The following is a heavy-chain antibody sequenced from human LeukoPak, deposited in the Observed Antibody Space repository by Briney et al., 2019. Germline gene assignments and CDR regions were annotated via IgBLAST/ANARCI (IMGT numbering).Heavy chain of an antibody. Sequence: SVKVSCKASGGTFSSYAISWVRQAPGQGLEWMGGIIPIFGTANYAQKFQGRVTITTDESTSTAYMELSSLRSEDTAVYYCAKDNYAGANWFDPWGQGTLVTVSS. D-gene: IGHD1-7*01. CDR3: AKDNYAGANWFDP. CDR2: IIPIFGTA. J-gene: IGHJ5*02. CDR1: GGTFSSYA. V-gene: IGHV1-69*05.